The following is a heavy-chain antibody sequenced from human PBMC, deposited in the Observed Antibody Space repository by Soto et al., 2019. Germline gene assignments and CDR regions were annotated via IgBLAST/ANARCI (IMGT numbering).Heavy chain of an antibody. CDR3: VTVHPNSRSFEN. CDR2: TGGNGRTT. CDR1: GFTFSISA. J-gene: IGHJ4*02. Sequence: EVQLLASGGDLVQPGGSLRLSCGASGFTFSISAMSWVRQAPGKGLEWVSTTGGNGRTTYYADSVKGRFTVSRDNSKNTLNMQMSRLRAEDSAVYYGVTVHPNSRSFENWGQGSLVGVAS. V-gene: IGHV3-23*01.